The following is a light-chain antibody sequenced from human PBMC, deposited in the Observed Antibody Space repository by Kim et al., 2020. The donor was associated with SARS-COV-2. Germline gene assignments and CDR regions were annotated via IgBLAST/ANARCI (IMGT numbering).Light chain of an antibody. Sequence: DIVMTQSPLSLPVTPGEPAYISCRSSQSLLHSNGYNYLDWYLQKPGQSPQLLIYLGSNRASGVPDRFSGSGSGTDFTLKISRVEAEDVGVYYCMQALLTPLFGQGTRLGIK. J-gene: IGKJ5*01. CDR3: MQALLTPL. V-gene: IGKV2-28*01. CDR1: QSLLHSNGYNY. CDR2: LGS.